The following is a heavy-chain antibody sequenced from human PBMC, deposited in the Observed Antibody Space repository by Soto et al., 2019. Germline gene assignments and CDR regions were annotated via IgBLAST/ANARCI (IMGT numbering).Heavy chain of an antibody. D-gene: IGHD1-26*01. CDR1: GFTFSSYA. CDR2: ISSSSSYI. CDR3: AREALVGATGGGVYYYYYGMDV. V-gene: IGHV3-21*01. Sequence: PGGSLRLSCAASGFTFSSYAMSWVRQAPGKGLEWVSAISSSSSYIYYADSVKGRFTISRDNAKNSLYLQMNSLRAEDTAVYYCAREALVGATGGGVYYYYYGMDVWGQGTTVTVSS. J-gene: IGHJ6*02.